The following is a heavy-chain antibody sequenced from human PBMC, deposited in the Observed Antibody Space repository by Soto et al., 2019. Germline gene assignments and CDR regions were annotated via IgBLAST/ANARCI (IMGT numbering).Heavy chain of an antibody. V-gene: IGHV1-18*01. CDR1: GYTFTSYG. Sequence: ASVKVSCKASGYTFTSYGISWVRQAPGQGLEWMGWISAYNGNTNYAQKLQGRVTMTTDTSTSTAYMELRSLRSDDTAVYYFARDRGIAAAGLYYYGMDVWGQGTTVTVSS. J-gene: IGHJ6*02. CDR2: ISAYNGNT. D-gene: IGHD6-13*01. CDR3: ARDRGIAAAGLYYYGMDV.